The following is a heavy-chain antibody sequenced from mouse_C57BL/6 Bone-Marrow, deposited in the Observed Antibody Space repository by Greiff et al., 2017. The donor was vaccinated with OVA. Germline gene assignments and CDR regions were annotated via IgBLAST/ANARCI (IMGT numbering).Heavy chain of an antibody. CDR1: GYSITSGYY. V-gene: IGHV3-6*01. CDR3: ARKEDYDSAWFAY. CDR2: ISYDGSN. J-gene: IGHJ3*01. Sequence: EVQLVESGPGLVKPSQSLSLTCSVTGYSITSGYYWNWIRQFPGNKLEWMGYISYDGSNNYNPSLKNRISITRDTSKNQFFLKLNSVTTEDTATYYCARKEDYDSAWFAYWGQGTLVTVSA. D-gene: IGHD2-4*01.